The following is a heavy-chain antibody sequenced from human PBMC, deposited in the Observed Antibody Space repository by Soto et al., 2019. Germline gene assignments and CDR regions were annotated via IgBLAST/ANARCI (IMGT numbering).Heavy chain of an antibody. D-gene: IGHD1-20*01. CDR3: ATSITQMLTD. CDR1: RFSVSDHF. Sequence: EVQLVESGGGLVQSGGSLRLSCTASRFSVSDHFMDWVRQTPGKGLEWLGQITNRATGDTTFYAASVKGRFTVSKDESRNSLYLQMNSLKTEDTAVYYCATSITQMLTDWGQGTLVAVAS. CDR2: ITNRATGDTT. V-gene: IGHV3-72*01. J-gene: IGHJ4*02.